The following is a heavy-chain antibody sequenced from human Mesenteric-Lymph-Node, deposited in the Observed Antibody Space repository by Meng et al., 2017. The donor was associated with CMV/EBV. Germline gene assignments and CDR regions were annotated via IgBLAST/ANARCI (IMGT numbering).Heavy chain of an antibody. CDR2: ISVYNGNT. Sequence: ASVKVSCKASGYSFSNYGISWVRQAPGQGLEWMGWISVYNGNTNYVQKIQDRVTMTTDTSTSTAYMELRSLRSDDTAVYYCARVGIAAGRREDYWGQGTLVTVSS. CDR3: ARVGIAAGRREDY. J-gene: IGHJ4*02. V-gene: IGHV1-18*04. D-gene: IGHD6-13*01. CDR1: GYSFSNYG.